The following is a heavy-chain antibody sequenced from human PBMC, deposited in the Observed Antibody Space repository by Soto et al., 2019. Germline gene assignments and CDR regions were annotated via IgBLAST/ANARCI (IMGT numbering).Heavy chain of an antibody. J-gene: IGHJ5*02. Sequence: TLSLTCAISGDSVSSNHATWDWIRQSPSRGLEWLGRTYYRSKWYYDYALSVKSRITINPDTSNNQLSLQMNSLRAEDTAVYYCAKGSYGSGKINNWFDPWGQGTLVTVSS. D-gene: IGHD3-10*01. CDR2: TYYRSKWYY. CDR3: AKGSYGSGKINNWFDP. V-gene: IGHV6-1*01. CDR1: GDSVSSNHAT.